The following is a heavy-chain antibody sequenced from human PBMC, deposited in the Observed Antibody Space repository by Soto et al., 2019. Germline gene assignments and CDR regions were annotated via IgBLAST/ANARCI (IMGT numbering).Heavy chain of an antibody. D-gene: IGHD5-12*01. CDR2: IYHSGST. V-gene: IGHV4-4*02. CDR3: AKSSQGWLKFSDY. J-gene: IGHJ4*02. Sequence: QVQLQESGPGLVKPSGTLSLTCAVSGGSISSSYWWSWVRQPPGKGLEWMGEIYHSGSTNYNPSLKSRVTISVDKSKNQFSLKLSSVTAADTAVYYCAKSSQGWLKFSDYWGQGTLVTVSS. CDR1: GGSISSSYW.